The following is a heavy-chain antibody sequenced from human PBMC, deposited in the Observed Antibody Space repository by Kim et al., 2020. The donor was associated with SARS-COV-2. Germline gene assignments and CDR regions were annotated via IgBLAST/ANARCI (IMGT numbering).Heavy chain of an antibody. CDR2: IYYSGST. V-gene: IGHV4-39*07. Sequence: SETLSLTCTVSGGSISSSSYYWGWIRQPPGKGLELIGSIYYSGSTYYNPSLKSRVTISVDTSKNQFSLKLSSVTAADTAVYYCARGHLGATQIDPWGQGTLVTVSS. CDR1: GGSISSSSYY. CDR3: ARGHLGATQIDP. D-gene: IGHD1-26*01. J-gene: IGHJ5*02.